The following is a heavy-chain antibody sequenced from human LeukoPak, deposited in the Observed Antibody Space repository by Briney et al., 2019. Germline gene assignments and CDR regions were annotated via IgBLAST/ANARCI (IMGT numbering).Heavy chain of an antibody. V-gene: IGHV5-51*01. J-gene: IGHJ4*02. CDR3: ARLFRDFWSGNPDYFDY. Sequence: GESLKISCKGSGYSFTSYWIGWVRQMPGKGLEWMGIIYPGDSDTRYSPSFQGQVTISADKSISTAYLQWSSLKASDTAMYYCARLFRDFWSGNPDYFDYWGQGTLVTVSS. CDR2: IYPGDSDT. CDR1: GYSFTSYW. D-gene: IGHD3-3*01.